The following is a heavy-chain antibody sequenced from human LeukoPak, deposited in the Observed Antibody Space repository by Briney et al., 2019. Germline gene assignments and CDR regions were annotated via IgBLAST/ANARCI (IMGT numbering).Heavy chain of an antibody. J-gene: IGHJ4*02. D-gene: IGHD6-19*01. V-gene: IGHV4-39*01. CDR1: GDSISTSSNY. CDR2: VYRGGSS. Sequence: PSETLSLTCTVSGDSISTSSNYWGWIRQLPGKGLEWIGSVYRGGSSYYNPSLNNRVTISVDTSKNQFTLNLTSVTAADTAVYYCARRGTSGWAYYFDFWGQGSLLTVSS. CDR3: ARRGTSGWAYYFDF.